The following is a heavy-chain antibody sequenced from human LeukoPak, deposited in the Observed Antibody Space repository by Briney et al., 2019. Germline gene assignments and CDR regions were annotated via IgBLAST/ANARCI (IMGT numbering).Heavy chain of an antibody. D-gene: IGHD5-18*01. CDR2: INPSGGST. CDR1: GYTFTSYY. CDR3: AKPLPHTYSWNY. Sequence: ASVKVSCKASGYTFTSYYMHWVRQAPGQGLEWMGIINPSGGSTSYAQKFQGRVTMTRDTSTSTIYMELSSLRSEDTAVYYCAKPLPHTYSWNYWGQGTLVTVSS. J-gene: IGHJ4*02. V-gene: IGHV1-46*01.